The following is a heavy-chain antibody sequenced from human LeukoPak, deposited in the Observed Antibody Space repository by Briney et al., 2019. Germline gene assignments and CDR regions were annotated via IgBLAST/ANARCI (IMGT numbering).Heavy chain of an antibody. CDR2: IYHSGST. V-gene: IGHV4-4*02. CDR3: ARITSEMATILDRPYNWFDP. Sequence: PSQTLSLTCTVSGGSISSSNWWSWVRQPPGKGLEWIGEIYHSGSTNYNPSLKSRVTISVDKSKNQFSLKLSSVTAADTAVYYCARITSEMATILDRPYNWFDPWGQGTLVTVSS. CDR1: GGSISSSNW. J-gene: IGHJ5*02. D-gene: IGHD5-24*01.